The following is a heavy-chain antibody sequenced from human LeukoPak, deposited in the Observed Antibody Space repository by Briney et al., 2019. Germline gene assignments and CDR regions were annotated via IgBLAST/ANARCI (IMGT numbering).Heavy chain of an antibody. V-gene: IGHV3-30*18. CDR2: ISYDGSNK. CDR3: AKGVTFH. Sequence: GGSLRLSCAASGFTFSSYGMHWVRQAPGKGLEWVAVISYDGSNKYYAASVQGRFTISRDNCKNTLYLQMNSLRAEDTAVYYCAKGVTFHWGQGSLVTVYS. J-gene: IGHJ1*01. CDR1: GFTFSSYG. D-gene: IGHD5-18*01.